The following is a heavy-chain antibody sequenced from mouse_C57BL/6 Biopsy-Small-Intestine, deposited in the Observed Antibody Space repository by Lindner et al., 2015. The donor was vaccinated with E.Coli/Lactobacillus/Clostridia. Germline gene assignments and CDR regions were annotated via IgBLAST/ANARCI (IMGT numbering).Heavy chain of an antibody. J-gene: IGHJ2*03. Sequence: SVKVSCKASAYTFTGYHLHWVRQAPGQGLEWMGRINPDSGGADYAQNFQGRVSMTRDTSISTAYMELSSLRSDDTAVYFCARGRDYVWGNYRSGYYFDFWGQGTRVSVSS. V-gene: IGHV1-77*01. CDR2: INPDSGGA. D-gene: IGHD3-1*01. CDR1: AYTFTGYH. CDR3: ARGRDYVWGNYRSGYYFDF.